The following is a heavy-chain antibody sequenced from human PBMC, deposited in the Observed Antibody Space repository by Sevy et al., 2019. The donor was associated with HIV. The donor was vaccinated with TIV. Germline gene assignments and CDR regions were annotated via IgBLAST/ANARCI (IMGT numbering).Heavy chain of an antibody. CDR1: GFTFSRAW. J-gene: IGHJ6*02. CDR3: ATDVEIPSKGGVWYYGMDV. CDR2: IKSRKDGATT. D-gene: IGHD2-15*01. Sequence: GGSLRLSCAASGFTFSRAWMSWVRQAPGKGLEWVGRIKSRKDGATTDFAVPVKGRFTISRDDSKNRLYLQMNRLKTEDTAVYYCATDVEIPSKGGVWYYGMDVWGQGTTVTVSS. V-gene: IGHV3-15*01.